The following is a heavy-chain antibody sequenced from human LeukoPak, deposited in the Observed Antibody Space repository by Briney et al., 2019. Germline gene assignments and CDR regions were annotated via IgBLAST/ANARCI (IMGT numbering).Heavy chain of an antibody. CDR2: INPNSGGT. CDR3: ARDRVVVVPAAQDYYYYGMDV. D-gene: IGHD2-2*01. CDR1: GYTFSAYY. V-gene: IGHV1-2*02. Sequence: ASVKVSCKASGYTFSAYYMHWVRQAPGQGLEWMGWINPNSGGTNYAQKFQGRVTMTRDTPISTAFMELSSLRSDDTAVYYCARDRVVVVPAAQDYYYYGMDVWGQGTTVTVSS. J-gene: IGHJ6*02.